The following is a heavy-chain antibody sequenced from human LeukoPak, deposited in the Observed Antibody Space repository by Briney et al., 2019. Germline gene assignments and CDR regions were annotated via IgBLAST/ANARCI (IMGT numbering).Heavy chain of an antibody. CDR3: ARHSIAAAAYYFDY. CDR2: IYYSGST. Sequence: PSETLSLTCTVSGGSISSSSYYWGWIRQPPGKGLEWIGCIYYSGSTYYNPSLKSRVTISVDTSKNQFSLKLSSVTAADTAVYYCARHSIAAAAYYFDYWGQGTLVTVSS. V-gene: IGHV4-39*01. CDR1: GGSISSSSYY. J-gene: IGHJ4*02. D-gene: IGHD6-13*01.